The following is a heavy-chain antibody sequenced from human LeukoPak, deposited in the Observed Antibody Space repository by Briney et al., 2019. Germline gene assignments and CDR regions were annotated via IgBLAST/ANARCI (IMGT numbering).Heavy chain of an antibody. Sequence: SETLSLTCTVSGGSIRNYYWSWIRQPPGKGLEWIGYIYYSGSTNYNPSLKSRVTISVDTSKNQFSLKLSSVTAADTAVYYCARDGTHYYDSSGPPLAFDIWGQGTMVTVSS. V-gene: IGHV4-59*01. CDR3: ARDGTHYYDSSGPPLAFDI. CDR2: IYYSGST. D-gene: IGHD3-22*01. CDR1: GGSIRNYY. J-gene: IGHJ3*02.